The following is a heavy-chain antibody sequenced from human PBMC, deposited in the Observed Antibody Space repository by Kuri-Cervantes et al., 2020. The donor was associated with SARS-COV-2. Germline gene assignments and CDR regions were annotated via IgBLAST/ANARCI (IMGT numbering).Heavy chain of an antibody. J-gene: IGHJ6*02. V-gene: IGHV4-39*07. CDR2: IYYSGST. CDR1: GGSINSSSYY. Sequence: SETLSLTCTVSGGSINSSSYYWGWIRQPPGKGLEWIGSIYYSGSTYYNPSLKSRVTISVDTSKNQFSLKLSSVTAADTAVYYCARHTGNSSGWYLYYYGMDVWGQGTTVTVSS. D-gene: IGHD6-19*01. CDR3: ARHTGNSSGWYLYYYGMDV.